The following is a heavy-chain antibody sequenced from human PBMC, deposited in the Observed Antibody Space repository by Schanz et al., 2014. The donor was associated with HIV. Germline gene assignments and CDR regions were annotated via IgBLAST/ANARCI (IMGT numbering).Heavy chain of an antibody. D-gene: IGHD6-13*01. V-gene: IGHV3-7*01. CDR1: GFTFSTYW. J-gene: IGHJ4*02. CDR3: ARRVWMLPDC. Sequence: EVQLVESGGGLVQPGGSLRLSCAASGFTFSTYWMMWVRRPQGKGLEWVANIKQDGSENYYVDAVKGRFTISRDNAKNSVYLQMNSLRVEDTAVYYCARRVWMLPDCWGQGTLVSVSS. CDR2: IKQDGSEN.